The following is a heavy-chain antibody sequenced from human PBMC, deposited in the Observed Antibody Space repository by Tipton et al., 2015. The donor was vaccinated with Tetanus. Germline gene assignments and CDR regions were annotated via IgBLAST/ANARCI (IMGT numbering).Heavy chain of an antibody. J-gene: IGHJ4*02. CDR3: ARSASPFDY. CDR1: GFSLSSYT. CDR2: ISSTSAYI. V-gene: IGHV3-21*01. Sequence: SLRLSCAVSGFSLSSYTMNWVRQAPGKGLEWVSSISSTSAYIYYADSLKGRFTISRDNAKNSLYLQMNSLRVEDTAVYYCARSASPFDYWGQGTLVTVSS.